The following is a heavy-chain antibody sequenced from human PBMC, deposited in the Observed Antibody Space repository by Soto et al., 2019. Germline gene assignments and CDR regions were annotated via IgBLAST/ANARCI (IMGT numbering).Heavy chain of an antibody. CDR3: ARGVRGHYGKDV. CDR2: INGDGSST. CDR1: GFTFSDYW. D-gene: IGHD3-10*01. V-gene: IGHV3-74*01. Sequence: EVQLVESGGGLAQPGGSLRLSCAASGFTFSDYWIHWVRQAPGKGLMWVSRINGDGSSTNYADSVKGRFMISRDNANNTLYLQMNSLRAEDTAVYYCARGVRGHYGKDVWGQGTTVTVSS. J-gene: IGHJ6*02.